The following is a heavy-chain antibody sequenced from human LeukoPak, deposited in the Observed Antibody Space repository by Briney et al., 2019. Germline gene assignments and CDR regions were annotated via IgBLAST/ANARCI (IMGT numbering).Heavy chain of an antibody. J-gene: IGHJ4*02. CDR1: GFTFSSYG. CDR2: ISYDGSNK. D-gene: IGHD2-2*01. Sequence: GGSLRLSCAASGFTFSSYGMHWVRQAPGKGLEWVAVISYDGSNKYYADSVKGRFTISRDNSKNTLYLQMNSLRAEDTAVYYCARRSAAARYYFDYWGQGTLVTVSS. CDR3: ARRSAAARYYFDY. V-gene: IGHV3-30*03.